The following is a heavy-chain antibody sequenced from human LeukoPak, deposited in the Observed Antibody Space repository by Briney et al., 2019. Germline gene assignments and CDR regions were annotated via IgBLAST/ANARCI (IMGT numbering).Heavy chain of an antibody. V-gene: IGHV1-18*04. J-gene: IGHJ4*02. D-gene: IGHD2-21*01. CDR2: ISAYNGNT. CDR1: GYSFTDYY. Sequence: GASVKVSCKGSGYSFTDYYMHWVRQAPGQGLEWMGWISAYNGNTNYAQKLQGRVTMTTDTSTSTAYMELRSLRSDDTAVYYCARDHHMAIFDYWGQGTLVTVSS. CDR3: ARDHHMAIFDY.